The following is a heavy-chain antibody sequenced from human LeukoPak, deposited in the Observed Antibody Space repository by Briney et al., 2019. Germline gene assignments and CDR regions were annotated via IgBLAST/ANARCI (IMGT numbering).Heavy chain of an antibody. D-gene: IGHD5-24*01. V-gene: IGHV1-18*01. Sequence: ASVKVSCKASGYTFTSYGISWVRLAPGKGLEWVGWISAYTGNTNYAQKLQGRVTMTTNTSTSTAYMELRSLRSDDTAVYYCARVELDGYRYYYYYMDVWGKGTTVTISS. CDR3: ARVELDGYRYYYYYMDV. CDR2: ISAYTGNT. J-gene: IGHJ6*03. CDR1: GYTFTSYG.